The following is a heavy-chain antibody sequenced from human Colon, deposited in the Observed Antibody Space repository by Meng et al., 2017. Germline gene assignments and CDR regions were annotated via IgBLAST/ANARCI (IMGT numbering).Heavy chain of an antibody. CDR1: GASITTRNW. Sequence: QLQESGPGLVRPSETLALTCAVSGASITTRNWWNWVRQAPGKGLEWIGDVFHTGGTSYNPSLESRLTISVDRSKNQFYLNLRSVTAADTATYYCARGGDWGFDYWGPGTLVTVSS. CDR3: ARGGDWGFDY. CDR2: VFHTGGT. J-gene: IGHJ4*02. D-gene: IGHD3-16*01. V-gene: IGHV4-4*02.